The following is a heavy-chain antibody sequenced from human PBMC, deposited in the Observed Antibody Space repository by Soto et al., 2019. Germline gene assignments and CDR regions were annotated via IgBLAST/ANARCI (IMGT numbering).Heavy chain of an antibody. J-gene: IGHJ4*02. V-gene: IGHV3-74*01. Sequence: PGGFLRLSCAASGFTFSSYWMHWVRQAPGKGLVWVSRINSDGSSTSYADSVKGRFTISRDNAKNTLYLQMNSLRAEDTAVYYCARSFRGPYYYDSSPHFDYWGQGTLVTVSS. CDR2: INSDGSST. CDR1: GFTFSSYW. D-gene: IGHD3-22*01. CDR3: ARSFRGPYYYDSSPHFDY.